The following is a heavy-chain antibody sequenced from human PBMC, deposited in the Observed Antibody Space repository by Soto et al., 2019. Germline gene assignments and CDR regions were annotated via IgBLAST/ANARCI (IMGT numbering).Heavy chain of an antibody. CDR1: GFTFSSYA. V-gene: IGHV3-23*01. J-gene: IGHJ6*02. CDR2: ISGSGGST. Sequence: GGSLRLSCXASGFTFSSYAMSWVRQAPGKGLEWVSAISGSGGSTYYADSVKGRFTISRDNSKNTLYLQMNSLRAEDTAVYYCAKEGDRDGNGGGYYYYYYGMDVWGQGTTVTVSS. CDR3: AKEGDRDGNGGGYYYYYYGMDV. D-gene: IGHD5-12*01.